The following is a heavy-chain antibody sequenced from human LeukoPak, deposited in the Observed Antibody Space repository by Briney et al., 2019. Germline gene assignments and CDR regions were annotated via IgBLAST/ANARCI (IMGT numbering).Heavy chain of an antibody. CDR2: MYSGGNT. Sequence: PGGSLRLSCAASGFTVSSNYMSWVRQAPGKGLEWVSVMYSGGNTHYADSVKGRFTISRGNSKNTFYLQMNSLRAEDTAVYYCARDSGLTTEYYWGQGTLVTVSS. D-gene: IGHD4-11*01. J-gene: IGHJ4*02. V-gene: IGHV3-53*01. CDR3: ARDSGLTTEYY. CDR1: GFTVSSNY.